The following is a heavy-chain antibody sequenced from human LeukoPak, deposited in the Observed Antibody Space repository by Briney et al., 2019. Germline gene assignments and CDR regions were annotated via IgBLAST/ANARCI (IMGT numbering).Heavy chain of an antibody. CDR2: IIPIFGTA. D-gene: IGHD3-10*01. V-gene: IGHV1-69*05. CDR3: AFGLKVGPYYYYMDV. J-gene: IGHJ6*03. Sequence: SVKVSCKASGGTFSSYAISWVRQAPGQGLEWMGGIIPIFGTANYSQKFQGRVTITTDESTSTAYMELSSLRSEDTAVYHCAFGLKVGPYYYYMDVWGKGTTVTVSS. CDR1: GGTFSSYA.